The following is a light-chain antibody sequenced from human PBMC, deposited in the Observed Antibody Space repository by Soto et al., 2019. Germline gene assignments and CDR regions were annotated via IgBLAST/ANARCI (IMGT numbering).Light chain of an antibody. CDR1: SGDIGTYNL. CDR3: CSYAGGSSVV. V-gene: IGLV2-23*02. Sequence: QSALTQPASVSGSPGQSITVSCIGTSGDIGTYNLVSWYQQYPGKAPKLMIFEVNKRPSGVSNRFSASKSGNTASLTISGLQGEDEADYHCCSYAGGSSVVCCGGTKLTVL. J-gene: IGLJ2*01. CDR2: EVN.